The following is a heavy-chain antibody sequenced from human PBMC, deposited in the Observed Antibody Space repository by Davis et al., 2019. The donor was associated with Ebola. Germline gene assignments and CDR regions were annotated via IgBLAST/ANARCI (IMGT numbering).Heavy chain of an antibody. CDR2: ISAYNVNT. J-gene: IGHJ4*02. D-gene: IGHD4-17*01. CDR3: ARGVDYGEQFDY. Sequence: AASVKVSCKASGYTFTSHAISWVRQAPGQGLEWMGWISAYNVNTNYAQKLQGRVTMTTDTSTSTAYMELRSLRSDDTAMYYCARGVDYGEQFDYWGQGTLVTVSS. V-gene: IGHV1-18*01. CDR1: GYTFTSHA.